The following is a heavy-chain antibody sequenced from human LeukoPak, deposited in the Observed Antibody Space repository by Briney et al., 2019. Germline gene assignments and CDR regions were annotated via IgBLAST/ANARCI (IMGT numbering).Heavy chain of an antibody. CDR1: GGSFSGYY. V-gene: IGHV4-59*01. Sequence: SETLSLTCAVYGGSFSGYYWSWIRQPPGKGLEWIGYIYYSGSTNYNPSLKSRVTISVDTSKNQFSLKLSSVTAADTAVYYCARVSRSSGWYVNYFDYWGQGTLVTVSS. D-gene: IGHD6-19*01. J-gene: IGHJ4*02. CDR3: ARVSRSSGWYVNYFDY. CDR2: IYYSGST.